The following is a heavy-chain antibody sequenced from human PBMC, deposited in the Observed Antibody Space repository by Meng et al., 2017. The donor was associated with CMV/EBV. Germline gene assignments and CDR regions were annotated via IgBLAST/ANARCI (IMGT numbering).Heavy chain of an antibody. J-gene: IGHJ4*02. D-gene: IGHD1-26*01. CDR3: ARGGDSWYSDY. CDR1: GVTCNTFA. Sequence: VNKAGSSVHCSCKTSGVTCNTFAISWRRQGHGEGLEWMGGIIPVIETAKYAERFHDRVTITSDDPTTTAYMELSSLRADDTALYFCARGGDSWYSDYWGQGTLVTVSS. V-gene: IGHV1-69*01. CDR2: IIPVIETA.